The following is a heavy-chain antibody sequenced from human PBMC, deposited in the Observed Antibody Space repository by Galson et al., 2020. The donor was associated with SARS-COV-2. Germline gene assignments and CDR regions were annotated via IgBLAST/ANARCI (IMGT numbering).Heavy chain of an antibody. CDR1: GYSLSSGFY. Sequence: SETLSLTCTVSGYSLSSGFYWGWIRQPPGKGLEWIGTIYNSGSTYYTPSLKSRVTISVDTSKNQFSLKLSSVTAADTAVYFCARVILRGVPDYFDDWSQGTLVTVSS. V-gene: IGHV4-38-2*02. D-gene: IGHD3-10*01. J-gene: IGHJ4*02. CDR3: ARVILRGVPDYFDD. CDR2: IYNSGST.